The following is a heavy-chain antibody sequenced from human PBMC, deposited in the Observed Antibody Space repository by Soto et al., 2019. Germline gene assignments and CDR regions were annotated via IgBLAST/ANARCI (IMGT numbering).Heavy chain of an antibody. D-gene: IGHD3-10*01. J-gene: IGHJ3*02. Sequence: EVQLLESGGGLVQPGGSLRLSCAASGFTFSSYAMSWVRQAPGKGLLWVSYIRGSGGSTYYADSVKGRFTISRDNSKNTLYVQSNSLGAVDTAVYDGAKDFVGVRADAFDIYCQGTMVTGS. CDR1: GFTFSSYA. V-gene: IGHV3-23*01. CDR2: IRGSGGST. CDR3: AKDFVGVRADAFDI.